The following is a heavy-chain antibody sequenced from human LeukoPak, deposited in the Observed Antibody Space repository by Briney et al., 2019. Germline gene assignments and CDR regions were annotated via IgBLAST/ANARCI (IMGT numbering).Heavy chain of an antibody. CDR1: GFTFSGSA. V-gene: IGHV3-73*01. CDR3: TRRRSYYDRNFDY. J-gene: IGHJ4*02. CDR2: IRSKANSYAT. D-gene: IGHD3-22*01. Sequence: GGSLRLSCAASGFTFSGSAMHWVRQASGKGLEWVGRIRSKANSYATAYAASVKGRFTISRDDSKNTAYLQMNSLKTEDTAVYYCTRRRSYYDRNFDYWGQGTLVTVSS.